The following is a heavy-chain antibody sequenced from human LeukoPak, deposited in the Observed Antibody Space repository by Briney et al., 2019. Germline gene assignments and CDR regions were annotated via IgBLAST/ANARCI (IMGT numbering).Heavy chain of an antibody. CDR2: INPNTGGT. Sequence: ASVKVSCKASGYTFTDNFIHWVRQAPGQGLEWMGWINPNTGGTNYAQMFQGRVTMTRDTSIRTPYMELSRLRSDDTAVYYCARVDDRGHYYDSSGPRKLFDYWGQGTLVTVSS. D-gene: IGHD3-22*01. CDR1: GYTFTDNF. J-gene: IGHJ4*02. V-gene: IGHV1-2*02. CDR3: ARVDDRGHYYDSSGPRKLFDY.